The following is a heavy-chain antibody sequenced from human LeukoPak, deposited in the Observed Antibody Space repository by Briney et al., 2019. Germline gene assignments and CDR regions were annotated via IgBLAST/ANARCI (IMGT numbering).Heavy chain of an antibody. J-gene: IGHJ4*02. V-gene: IGHV4-59*01. D-gene: IGHD3-22*01. CDR2: IYYSGST. CDR1: GGSISSYY. Sequence: PSETLSLTCTVSGGSISSYYWSWIRQPPGEGLEWIGYIYYSGSTNYNPSLKSRVTISVDTSKNQFSLKLSSVTAADTAVYYCARGSSGYLSYFDYWGQGTLVTVSS. CDR3: ARGSSGYLSYFDY.